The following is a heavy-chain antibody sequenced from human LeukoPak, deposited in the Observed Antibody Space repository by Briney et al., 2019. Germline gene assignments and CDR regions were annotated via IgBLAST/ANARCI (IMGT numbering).Heavy chain of an antibody. CDR3: ASDRILWFGEQFDP. Sequence: SETLSLTCTVSGGSISSYYWSWIRQPAGKGLEWIGRIYTSGSTNYNPSLKSRVTMSVDTSKNQFSLKLSSVTAADTAVYYCASDRILWFGEQFDPWGQGTLVTVSS. D-gene: IGHD3-10*01. V-gene: IGHV4-4*07. J-gene: IGHJ5*02. CDR2: IYTSGST. CDR1: GGSISSYY.